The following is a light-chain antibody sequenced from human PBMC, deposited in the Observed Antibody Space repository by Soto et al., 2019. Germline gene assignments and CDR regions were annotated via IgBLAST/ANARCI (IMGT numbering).Light chain of an antibody. V-gene: IGKV3D-20*02. Sequence: EIVLSQSPGTLSLSPGERAALSCRASQSVTSSYLVWYRQKPGQAPRLLIYAISSRAAGIPARVRGSGSGTDFTLTITRLEPEDSAGYYCQQHSNAPWTGGQGTRVE. CDR3: QQHSNAPWT. CDR1: QSVTSSY. CDR2: AIS. J-gene: IGKJ1*01.